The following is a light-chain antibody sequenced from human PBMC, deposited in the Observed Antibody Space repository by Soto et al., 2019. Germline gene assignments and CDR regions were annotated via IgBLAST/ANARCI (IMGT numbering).Light chain of an antibody. V-gene: IGKV2-30*01. CDR1: QSLVYSDGNTY. CDR3: MQGTHWPPIT. J-gene: IGKJ5*01. Sequence: DVVMTQSPLSLPVTLGQPASISCRSSQSLVYSDGNTYLNWFQQRPGQSPRRLIYKVSNRDSGVPDRFSGSGSGTDFTLEISRVEAEDIGVYSCMQGTHWPPITFGQGTRLEIK. CDR2: KVS.